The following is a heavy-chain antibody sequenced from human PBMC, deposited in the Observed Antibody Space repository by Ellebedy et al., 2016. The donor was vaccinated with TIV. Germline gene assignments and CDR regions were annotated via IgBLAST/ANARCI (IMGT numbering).Heavy chain of an antibody. CDR1: GFSVRGHF. V-gene: IGHV3-66*01. D-gene: IGHD4-17*01. CDR3: ARDPGGGGAYGDNWFDP. Sequence: GGSLRLSCAVSGFSVRGHFMSWVRQAPGKGLEWVSIIYSGGGTNYTDSVRGRFTISRDDSKNTLSLQMNSLRAEDTAVYYCARDPGGGGAYGDNWFDPWGRGTLVTVSS. CDR2: IYSGGGT. J-gene: IGHJ5*02.